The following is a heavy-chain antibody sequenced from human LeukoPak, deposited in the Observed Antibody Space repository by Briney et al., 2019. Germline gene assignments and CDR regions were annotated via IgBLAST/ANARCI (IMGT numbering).Heavy chain of an antibody. Sequence: ASVKVSCMASGYTFTGYYMHWVRQAPGQGLEWMGRINPNSGGTNYAQKFQGRVTMTRDTSISTAYMELSRLRSDDTAVYYCARDRRITGYYYNSRGYRPNWFDPWGQGTLVTVSS. J-gene: IGHJ5*02. CDR1: GYTFTGYY. CDR3: ARDRRITGYYYNSRGYRPNWFDP. V-gene: IGHV1-2*06. CDR2: INPNSGGT. D-gene: IGHD3-22*01.